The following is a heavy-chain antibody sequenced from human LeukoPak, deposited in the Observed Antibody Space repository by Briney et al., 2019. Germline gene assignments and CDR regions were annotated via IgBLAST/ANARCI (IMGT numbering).Heavy chain of an antibody. Sequence: GGSLRLSCAVSGLTFSEYWMHWVRQDAGKGLVWVAGISKDGGSTEYADFVKGRCTISRDNAKNTLYLQMDSLRAEDTALYYCAIASITSQFYFEYWGQGTLVNVSS. CDR2: ISKDGGST. D-gene: IGHD2-2*01. J-gene: IGHJ4*02. CDR3: AIASITSQFYFEY. V-gene: IGHV3-74*03. CDR1: GLTFSEYW.